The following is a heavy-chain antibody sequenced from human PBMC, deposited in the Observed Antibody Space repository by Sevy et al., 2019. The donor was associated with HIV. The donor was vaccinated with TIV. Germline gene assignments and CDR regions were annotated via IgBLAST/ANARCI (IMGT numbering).Heavy chain of an antibody. CDR1: GFTFSSYA. D-gene: IGHD3-16*01. J-gene: IGHJ6*02. CDR3: ARDGSSGGLFLKDYYYFGMDV. Sequence: GGSLRLSCAASGFTFSSYAMHWVRQAPGKGLEWVAVISYDGNNKYAYSVKGRFTISRDNSKNTLYLQMNSLRAEDTAVYYCARDGSSGGLFLKDYYYFGMDVWGQGTTVTVSS. CDR2: ISYDGNNK. V-gene: IGHV3-30*03.